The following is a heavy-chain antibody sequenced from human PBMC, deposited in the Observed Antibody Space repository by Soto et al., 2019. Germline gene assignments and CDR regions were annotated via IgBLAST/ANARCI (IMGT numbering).Heavy chain of an antibody. D-gene: IGHD3-22*01. V-gene: IGHV1-69*01. J-gene: IGHJ5*02. CDR1: GGTFSSYA. CDR3: ARPIFYYEPGGYTAPKATWFGP. CDR2: INPIFGTA. Sequence: SVKVSCKACGGTFSSYAISWVRQAPGQRLEWMGGINPIFGTAKHAQRFRGRVPMPADEPTNTAYVEVSGLRSEHTAVYYWARPIFYYEPGGYTAPKATWFGPGGQGSLVTVSS.